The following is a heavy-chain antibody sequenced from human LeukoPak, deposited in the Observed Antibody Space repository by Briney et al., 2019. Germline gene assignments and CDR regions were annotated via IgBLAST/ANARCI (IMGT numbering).Heavy chain of an antibody. CDR2: INPNSGGT. V-gene: IGHV1-2*02. J-gene: IGHJ4*02. CDR3: ARVARGELLWFRELPPLFDY. D-gene: IGHD3-10*01. Sequence: GASVKVSCKASGYTFTGYYMHWVRQAPGQGLEWMGWINPNSGGTNYAQKFQGRVTMTRDTSISTAYMELSRLRSDDTAVHYCARVARGELLWFRELPPLFDYWGQGTLVTVSS. CDR1: GYTFTGYY.